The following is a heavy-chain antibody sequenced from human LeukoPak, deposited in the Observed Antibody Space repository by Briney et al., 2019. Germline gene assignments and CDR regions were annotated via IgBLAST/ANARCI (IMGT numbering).Heavy chain of an antibody. J-gene: IGHJ4*02. D-gene: IGHD5-24*01. CDR3: AGIRDGYNMVDY. Sequence: SETLSLTCAVYGGSFRGYYWSGIRKPPGKGLEWIGEINHSGSTNYNPSLKSRVTISVDTSKNQFSLKLSSVTAADTAVYYCAGIRDGYNMVDYWGQGTLVTVSS. V-gene: IGHV4-34*01. CDR2: INHSGST. CDR1: GGSFRGYY.